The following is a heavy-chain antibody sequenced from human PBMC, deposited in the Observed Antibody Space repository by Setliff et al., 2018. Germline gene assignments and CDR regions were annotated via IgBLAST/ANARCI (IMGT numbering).Heavy chain of an antibody. D-gene: IGHD2-15*01. J-gene: IGHJ3*02. CDR1: GDSISSSSYY. Sequence: SETLSLTCSVSGDSISSSSYYWGWIRQPPGKGLEWIGSINYSGITYYSPSLKSRVIVSVDTSKNQFSLKLSSVTAADTAVYYCAGLPGYCNGGNCYGYYTFDIWGQGTMVT. V-gene: IGHV4-39*01. CDR3: AGLPGYCNGGNCYGYYTFDI. CDR2: INYSGIT.